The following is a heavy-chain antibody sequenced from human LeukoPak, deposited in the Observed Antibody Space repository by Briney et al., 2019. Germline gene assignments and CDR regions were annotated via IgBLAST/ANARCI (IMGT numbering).Heavy chain of an antibody. D-gene: IGHD3-16*01. Sequence: GGSLRLSCGASGFTFSSHGMNWVRQAPGRGLEWVSGISPSGGITYYTDSVKGRFTISRDNSKNTVSLQMNSLRGEDTAVYYCAKDDAWGRYKLWGQGTLVTVSS. CDR1: GFTFSSHG. J-gene: IGHJ1*01. CDR2: ISPSGGIT. CDR3: AKDDAWGRYKL. V-gene: IGHV3-23*01.